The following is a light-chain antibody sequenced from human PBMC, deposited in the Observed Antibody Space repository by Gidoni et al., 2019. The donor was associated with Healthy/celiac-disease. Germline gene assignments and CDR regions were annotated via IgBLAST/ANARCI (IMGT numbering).Light chain of an antibody. J-gene: IGLJ2*01. CDR3: GTWDSSLSAVV. V-gene: IGLV1-51*01. CDR2: DNN. CDR1: SSNIGNNY. Sequence: QSVLTPPPSVSAAPGQKVTISCSGSSSNIGNNYVSWYQQLPGTAPKLLIYDNNKRPSGIPDRFSGSKSGTSATLGITGLQTGDEADYYCGTWDSSLSAVVCGGGTKLTVL.